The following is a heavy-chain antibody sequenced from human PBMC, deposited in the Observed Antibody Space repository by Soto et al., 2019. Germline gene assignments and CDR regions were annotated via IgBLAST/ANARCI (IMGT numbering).Heavy chain of an antibody. CDR1: GFTFSSYG. CDR2: ISYDGSNK. J-gene: IGHJ4*02. Sequence: QVQLVESGGGVVQPGRSLRLSCAASGFTFSSYGMHWVRQAPGKGLEWVAVISYDGSNKYYADSVKGQFTISRDNSKNTLYLQMNSLRAEDTAVYYCAKDILWFGESPGELDYWGQGTLVTVSS. V-gene: IGHV3-30*18. D-gene: IGHD3-10*01. CDR3: AKDILWFGESPGELDY.